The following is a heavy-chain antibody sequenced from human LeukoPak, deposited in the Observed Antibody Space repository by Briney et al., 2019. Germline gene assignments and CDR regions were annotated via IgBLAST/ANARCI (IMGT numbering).Heavy chain of an antibody. CDR1: GFTFDDYG. D-gene: IGHD6-13*01. CDR3: TRAAPYGTSWYGKNDY. J-gene: IGHJ4*02. CDR2: FVRGST. Sequence: GGSLRLSCAASGFTFDDYGMSWVRQAPGKGLEWVSTFVRGSTYYADTVQGRFTIFRDSSKNTLYLQMNSLRADDTALYFCTRAAPYGTSWYGKNDYWGQGTLVAVSS. V-gene: IGHV3-23*01.